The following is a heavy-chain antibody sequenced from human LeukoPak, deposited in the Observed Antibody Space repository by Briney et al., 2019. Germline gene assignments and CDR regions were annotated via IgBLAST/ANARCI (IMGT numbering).Heavy chain of an antibody. V-gene: IGHV3-30*04. J-gene: IGHJ4*02. D-gene: IGHD1-14*01. CDR1: GFTVNNYE. CDR2: ISYDGSNK. Sequence: QPGGSLRLSCAASGFTVNNYEMHWVRQAPGKGLEWVAVISYDGSNKYYADSVKGRFTISRDNSKNTLYLQMNSLRAEDTAVYYCARDAGYYFDYWGQGTLVTVSS. CDR3: ARDAGYYFDY.